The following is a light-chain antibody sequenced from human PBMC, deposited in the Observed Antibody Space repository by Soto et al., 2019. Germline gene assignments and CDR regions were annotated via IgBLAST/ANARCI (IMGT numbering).Light chain of an antibody. CDR2: AAS. J-gene: IGKJ5*01. V-gene: IGKV3-20*01. Sequence: EIVLTQSPGTLSLSPGERATLSCRASQSVDSTYLAWYQQRPGQAPRLLLYAASRRATAIPDRFSGGGSGTDFTLTISRLEPEDFSVYYCQQYGGSFLTFGQGTRLEIK. CDR3: QQYGGSFLT. CDR1: QSVDSTY.